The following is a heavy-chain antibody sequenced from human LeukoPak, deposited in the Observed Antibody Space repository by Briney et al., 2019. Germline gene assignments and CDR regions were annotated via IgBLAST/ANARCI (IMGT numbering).Heavy chain of an antibody. V-gene: IGHV4-61*01. Sequence: PSETLSLTCTVSGGSVSSGSYYWSWIRQPPGKGLEWIGEINHSGSTNYNPSLKSRVTISVDTSKNQFSLKLSSVTAADTAVYYCASLPRGYDSAVDYWGQGTLVTVSS. J-gene: IGHJ4*02. D-gene: IGHD5-12*01. CDR1: GGSVSSGSYY. CDR2: INHSGST. CDR3: ASLPRGYDSAVDY.